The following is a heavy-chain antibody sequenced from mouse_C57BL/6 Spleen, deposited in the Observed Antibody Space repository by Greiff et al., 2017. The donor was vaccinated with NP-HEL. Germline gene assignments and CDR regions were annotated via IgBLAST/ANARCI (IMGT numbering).Heavy chain of an antibody. CDR3: AASTGYYAMDD. J-gene: IGHJ4*01. D-gene: IGHD4-1*02. CDR2: INPSNGGT. Sequence: QVQLQQSGTELVKPGASVKLSCKASGYTFTSYWMHWVKQRPGQGLEWIGNINPSNGGTNYNEKFKSKATLTVDQYSSTAYMQRSSLTSEESAVYYSAASTGYYAMDDGGKGTSVTVAA. V-gene: IGHV1-53*01. CDR1: GYTFTSYW.